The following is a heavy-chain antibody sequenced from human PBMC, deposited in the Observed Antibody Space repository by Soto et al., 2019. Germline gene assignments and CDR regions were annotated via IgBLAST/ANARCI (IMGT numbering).Heavy chain of an antibody. CDR1: AGSISTSRYY. D-gene: IGHD1-26*01. CDR2: ICYSGST. J-gene: IGHJ3*02. CDR3: ARRIVGAFDALEI. V-gene: IGHV4-39*01. Sequence: PSETLSLPGTVAAGSISTSRYYWGCIRQPPGTVLEWIGTICYSGSTYYNPSLMSRVIIAVDTSDNKCSPNLSSVTTADPAMSFAARRIVGAFDALEIWGQGIRV.